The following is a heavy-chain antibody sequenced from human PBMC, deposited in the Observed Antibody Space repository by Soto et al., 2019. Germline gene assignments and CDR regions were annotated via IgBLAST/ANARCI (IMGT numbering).Heavy chain of an antibody. Sequence: QVQLQESGPGLVKPSQTLSLMCTVSGVPITGSDYHWSWIRQPPGKGLEWIGYIFPSGATHYNTSLGSRITMSVENSKSQVSLRLTAVTPAATAVYYYATGSAATRYVDLWGRGTLVTVS. D-gene: IGHD1-26*01. CDR2: IFPSGAT. V-gene: IGHV4-30-4*01. J-gene: IGHJ2*01. CDR3: ATGSAATRYVDL. CDR1: GVPITGSDYH.